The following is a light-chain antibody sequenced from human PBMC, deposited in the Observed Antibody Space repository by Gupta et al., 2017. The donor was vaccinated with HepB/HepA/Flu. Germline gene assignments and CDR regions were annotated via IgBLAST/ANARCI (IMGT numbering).Light chain of an antibody. V-gene: IGLV1-44*01. CDR3: AAWDDSRNGVV. Sequence: SVLIQPPSASGTPGPTVTISCSGSTSNIGSNTVNWYQLLPGMAPRLLVYSNHQRPSGVPDRFFGSKSGTSASLAITGLQSEDEADYYCAAWDDSRNGVVFGGGTRVTVL. CDR2: SNH. CDR1: TSNIGSNT. J-gene: IGLJ2*01.